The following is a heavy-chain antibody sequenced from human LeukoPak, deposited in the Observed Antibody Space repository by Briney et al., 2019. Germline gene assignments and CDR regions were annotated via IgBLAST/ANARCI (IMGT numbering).Heavy chain of an antibody. CDR3: ARPRYGDYKVGGFYYYYMDV. D-gene: IGHD4-17*01. CDR1: GGSFSGYY. Sequence: PSETLSLTCAVYGGSFSGYYWSWIRQPPGKGLEWIGEINHSGSTNYNPSLKSRVTISVDTSKNQFSLKLSSVTAADTAVYYCARPRYGDYKVGGFYYYYMDVWGKGTTVTVSS. J-gene: IGHJ6*03. CDR2: INHSGST. V-gene: IGHV4-34*01.